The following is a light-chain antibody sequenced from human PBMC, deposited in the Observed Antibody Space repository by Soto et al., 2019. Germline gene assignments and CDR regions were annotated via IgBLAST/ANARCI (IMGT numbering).Light chain of an antibody. V-gene: IGLV1-44*01. CDR3: AAWDDSLLNYV. CDR1: SSNIGSNT. J-gene: IGLJ1*01. CDR2: STN. Sequence: QSVLTQPPSASGTPGQRVTISCSGSSSNIGSNTVNWYQQLPGTAPKLLIYSTNQRPSGVPDRFSGSKSGTSASLAISGLQSGDEADYYCAAWDDSLLNYVLGTGNKGTVL.